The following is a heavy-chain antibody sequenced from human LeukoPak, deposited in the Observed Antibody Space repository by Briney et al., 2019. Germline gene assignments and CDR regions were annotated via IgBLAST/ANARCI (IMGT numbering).Heavy chain of an antibody. Sequence: SETLSLTCTVSGGSISSYYWSWIRQPAGKGLEWIGRIYSSGSTNYNPSLKSRVTMSVDMSKNHFSLRLSSVPAADTAVYYCARGSYYSEVGWFDPWGQGTLVTVSS. CDR2: IYSSGST. CDR3: ARGSYYSEVGWFDP. J-gene: IGHJ5*02. V-gene: IGHV4-4*07. D-gene: IGHD2-21*01. CDR1: GGSISSYY.